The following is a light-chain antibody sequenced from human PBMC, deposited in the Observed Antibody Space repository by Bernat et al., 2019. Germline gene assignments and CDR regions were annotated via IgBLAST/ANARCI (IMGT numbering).Light chain of an antibody. CDR2: EGT. CDR1: SSDVGTYNF. Sequence: QSALTQPASVSGSPGQSITISCAGTSSDVGTYNFVSWLQQHPGKAPKLIIYEGTKRPSGVSDRFSGSNSGNTASLTISGLQAEDEADYYCSSFAGTRDPFGTGTKVTVL. J-gene: IGLJ1*01. V-gene: IGLV2-23*01. CDR3: SSFAGTRDP.